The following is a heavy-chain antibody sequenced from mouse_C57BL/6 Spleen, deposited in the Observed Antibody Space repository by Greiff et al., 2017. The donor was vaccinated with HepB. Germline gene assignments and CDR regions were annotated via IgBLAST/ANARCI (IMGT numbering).Heavy chain of an antibody. CDR2: INPSSGYT. CDR3: ANYYGSSYWYFDV. D-gene: IGHD1-1*01. CDR1: GYTFTSYT. V-gene: IGHV1-4*01. Sequence: VQLVESGAELARPGASVKMSCKASGYTFTSYTMHWVKQRPGQGLEWIGYINPSSGYTKYNQKFKDKATLTADKSSSTAYMQLSSLTSEVSAVYYCANYYGSSYWYFDVWGTGTTVTVSS. J-gene: IGHJ1*03.